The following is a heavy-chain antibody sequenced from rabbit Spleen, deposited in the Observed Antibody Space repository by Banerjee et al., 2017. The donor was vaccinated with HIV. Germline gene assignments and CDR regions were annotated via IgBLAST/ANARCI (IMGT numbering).Heavy chain of an antibody. D-gene: IGHD8-1*01. CDR1: GFSFSSSDY. Sequence: QEQLVESGGGLVKPGASLTLTCTASGFSFSSSDYMCWVRQAPGKGLEYIACIYAGSSVSTYYANWAKGRFTISKTSSTTVTLQMTSLTAADTATYFCARDTGTSFSSYGMDLWGPGTLVTVS. V-gene: IGHV1S45*01. CDR3: ARDTGTSFSSYGMDL. CDR2: IYAGSSVST. J-gene: IGHJ6*01.